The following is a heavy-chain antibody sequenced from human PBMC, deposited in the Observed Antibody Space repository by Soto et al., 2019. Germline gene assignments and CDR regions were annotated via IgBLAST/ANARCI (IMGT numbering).Heavy chain of an antibody. CDR2: IYYSGST. CDR1: GGSTSPGGYY. D-gene: IGHD4-17*01. CDR3: ARKTTVTTSFDY. J-gene: IGHJ4*02. V-gene: IGHV4-31*02. Sequence: SATLSLPRTVSGGSTSPGGYYLILFRQDPGKGLEWIGYIYYSGSTYYNPSLKSRVTISVDTSKNQFSLKLSSVTAADTAVYYCARKTTVTTSFDYWSQGTLVTVS.